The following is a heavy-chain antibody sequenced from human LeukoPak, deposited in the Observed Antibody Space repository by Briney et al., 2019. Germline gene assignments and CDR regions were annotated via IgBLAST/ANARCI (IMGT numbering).Heavy chain of an antibody. CDR1: GFTFSSYG. J-gene: IGHJ6*03. D-gene: IGHD3-9*01. CDR3: AKDRASYYDILTGYFRFYYYYYMDV. V-gene: IGHV3-30*02. CDR2: IRYDGSNK. Sequence: PGGSLRLSCAASGFTFSSYGMHWVRQAPGKGLEWVAFIRYDGSNKYYADSVKGRFTISRDNSKSTLYLQMNSLRAEDTAVYYCAKDRASYYDILTGYFRFYYYYYMDVWGKGTTVTISS.